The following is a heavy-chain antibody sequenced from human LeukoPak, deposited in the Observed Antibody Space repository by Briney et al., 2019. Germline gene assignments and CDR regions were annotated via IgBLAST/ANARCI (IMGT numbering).Heavy chain of an antibody. Sequence: GGSLRLSCAASGFPVNNNYMSWVRQAPGKGLEWVSVLYSDGTTSYADSVKGRFTISRDNSKNTLYLQMNNLRAEDTALYYCTREGINVWSEDGPAWENYWGQGTLVTVSS. CDR2: LYSDGTT. CDR1: GFPVNNNY. D-gene: IGHD3-3*01. CDR3: TREGINVWSEDGPAWENY. J-gene: IGHJ4*02. V-gene: IGHV3-66*01.